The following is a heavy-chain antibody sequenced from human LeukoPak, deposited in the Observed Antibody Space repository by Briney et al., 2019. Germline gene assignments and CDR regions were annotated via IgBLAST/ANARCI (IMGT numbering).Heavy chain of an antibody. CDR1: GGSFSGYY. CDR3: ARAYTMVRGVYGY. Sequence: PSETLSLTCAVYGGSFSGYYWSWIRQPPGKGLEWIGEINHSGSTNYNPSLKSRVTISVDTSKNQFSLKLSSVTAADTAAYYCARAYTMVRGVYGYWGQGTLVTVSS. CDR2: INHSGST. D-gene: IGHD3-10*01. J-gene: IGHJ4*02. V-gene: IGHV4-34*01.